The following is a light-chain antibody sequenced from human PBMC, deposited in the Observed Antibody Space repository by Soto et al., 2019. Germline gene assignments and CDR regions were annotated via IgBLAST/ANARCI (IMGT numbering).Light chain of an antibody. CDR1: QSVSNNY. Sequence: VLTQSPGTLSLSPGDSATLSCRASQSVSNNYLAWYQQKPGQAPRLLIYGASNRATGIPDRFSGSGSGKDFTLTISSLEPEDFAVYHCQQRSKTFGGGTKVDIK. CDR2: GAS. CDR3: QQRSKT. J-gene: IGKJ4*01. V-gene: IGKV3D-20*02.